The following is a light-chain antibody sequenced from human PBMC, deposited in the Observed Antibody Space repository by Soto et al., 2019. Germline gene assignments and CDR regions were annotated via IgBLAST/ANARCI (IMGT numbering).Light chain of an antibody. CDR3: CLYVGCRTYV. J-gene: IGLJ1*01. V-gene: IGLV2-23*01. CDR2: DDT. Sequence: QSVLTQPASVSGSAGQSITISCTGTVGLVSWYQQHPGKVPKLIIYDDTKRPSGVSSRFSGSKSGNTASLTISGLQTEDEADHYCCLYVGCRTYVFGTATKVTVL. CDR1: VGL.